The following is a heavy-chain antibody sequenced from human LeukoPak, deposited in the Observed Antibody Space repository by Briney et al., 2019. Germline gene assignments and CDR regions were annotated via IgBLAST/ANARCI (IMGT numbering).Heavy chain of an antibody. Sequence: GGSLRLSCAASGFNFSIYAMSWVRQAPGRGLQWVSGISASGATTYYADSLKGRFTVSRDISKNTLYLQMNSLRAEDTALYYCAKDGSFYTASRSFYFDYWGRGTLVTVSS. V-gene: IGHV3-23*01. CDR1: GFNFSIYA. CDR2: ISASGATT. CDR3: AKDGSFYTASRSFYFDY. D-gene: IGHD3-16*02. J-gene: IGHJ4*02.